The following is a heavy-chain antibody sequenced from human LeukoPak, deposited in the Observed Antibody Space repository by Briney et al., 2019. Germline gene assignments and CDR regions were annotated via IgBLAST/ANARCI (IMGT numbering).Heavy chain of an antibody. D-gene: IGHD2-2*01. Sequence: SVKVSCKASGGTFISYAISWVRQAPGQGLEWMGGIIPIFGTANYAQKFQGRVTITADESTSTAYMELSSLRSEDTAVYYCARDATREYCSSTSCYSFDYWGQGTLVTVSS. CDR3: ARDATREYCSSTSCYSFDY. CDR1: GGTFISYA. CDR2: IIPIFGTA. V-gene: IGHV1-69*13. J-gene: IGHJ4*02.